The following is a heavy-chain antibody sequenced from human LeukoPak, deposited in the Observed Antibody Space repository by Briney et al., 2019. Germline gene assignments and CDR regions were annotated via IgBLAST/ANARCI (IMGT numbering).Heavy chain of an antibody. J-gene: IGHJ5*02. Sequence: SETLSLTCTVSDESISSGSYSWSWIRQPAGKGLEWIGRIYTSGSTNYNPSLKSRVTISADTSKNQFSLKLSSVTAADTAVYYCASQIPGDWFDPWGQGTLVTVSS. D-gene: IGHD2-21*01. V-gene: IGHV4-61*02. CDR3: ASQIPGDWFDP. CDR2: IYTSGST. CDR1: DESISSGSYS.